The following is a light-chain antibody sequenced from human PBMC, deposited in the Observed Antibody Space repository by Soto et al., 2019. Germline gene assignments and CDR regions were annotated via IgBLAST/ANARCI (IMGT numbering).Light chain of an antibody. CDR1: QSVSSY. Sequence: EIVLTQSPATLSLSPGERATLSCRASQSVSSYLAWYQQRPGQAPRLLIYGASNRATGLPPRFSGSGSGTDFTLTISSLEAADFAVYYCQQRTDWLMTFGQGTRLEIK. V-gene: IGKV3-11*01. CDR3: QQRTDWLMT. CDR2: GAS. J-gene: IGKJ5*01.